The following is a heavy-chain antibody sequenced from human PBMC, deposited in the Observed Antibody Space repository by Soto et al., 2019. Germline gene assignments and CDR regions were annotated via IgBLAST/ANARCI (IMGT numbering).Heavy chain of an antibody. D-gene: IGHD3-10*01. CDR1: GFTFSSYA. V-gene: IGHV3-23*01. Sequence: EVQLLESGGGLVQPGGSLRLSCAASGFTFSSYAMNWVRQAPGKGLEWVSVISGSGGSTYYADSVKGRFTISRDNPKNTLYLQMNSLRAEDTAVYYCAKRNYGSEFDYWGQGTLVTVSS. CDR3: AKRNYGSEFDY. J-gene: IGHJ4*02. CDR2: ISGSGGST.